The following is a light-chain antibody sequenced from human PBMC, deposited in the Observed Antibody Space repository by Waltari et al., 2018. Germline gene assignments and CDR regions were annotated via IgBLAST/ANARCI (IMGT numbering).Light chain of an antibody. CDR2: QAS. J-gene: IGKJ1*01. CDR3: QQYDSYPWT. Sequence: DIQMTQSPATLSASVGDSVIITCRATQRISSWLAWFQQKPGKAPKLLIYQASTLEIGVPSRFSGSGSGSEFTLTISSLQPDDFATYHCQQYDSYPWTFGQGTKVEVK. V-gene: IGKV1-5*03. CDR1: QRISSW.